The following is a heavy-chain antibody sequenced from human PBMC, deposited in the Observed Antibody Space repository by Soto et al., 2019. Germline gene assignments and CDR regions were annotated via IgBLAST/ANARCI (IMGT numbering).Heavy chain of an antibody. Sequence: QVQLVESGGGVVQPGRSLRLSCAASGFTFSRFGMHWVRQAPGKGLEWVAVIWYDGSNKYYADSVKGRFTNSRDNYKNTLHLKMNSLRAEDKAVYSCVRDEGTAAAGPYYYYAMDVWAHGNTVTVSS. CDR2: IWYDGSNK. V-gene: IGHV3-33*01. J-gene: IGHJ6*02. CDR3: VRDEGTAAAGPYYYYAMDV. D-gene: IGHD6-13*01. CDR1: GFTFSRFG.